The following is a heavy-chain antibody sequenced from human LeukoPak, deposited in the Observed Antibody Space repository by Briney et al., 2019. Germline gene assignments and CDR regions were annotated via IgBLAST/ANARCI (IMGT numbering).Heavy chain of an antibody. J-gene: IGHJ2*01. D-gene: IGHD2-15*01. CDR1: GYTFTSQD. CDR2: MNPNSDYT. Sequence: ASVKVSCKASGYTFTSQDINWVRQAPGQGLEWMGWMNPNSDYTGCEQKFQGRLTMTRDTSHDTAYMELSGLRSGDTAMYYCARAQAVTSWYFDLWGQGTLVIASS. CDR3: ARAQAVTSWYFDL. V-gene: IGHV1-8*01.